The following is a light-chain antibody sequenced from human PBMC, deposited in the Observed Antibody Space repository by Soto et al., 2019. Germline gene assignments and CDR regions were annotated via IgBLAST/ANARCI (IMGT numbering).Light chain of an antibody. J-gene: IGKJ1*01. CDR3: QQYGTSTRT. CDR2: GAS. Sequence: EIVFTQSPGTMSLSPGERVTLSCRASQTVTRSYLAWYQQKPGQAPRLLIYGASIRDTGIPDRFSGSGAGTEFTLTISRLEPEDFAVYYCQQYGTSTRTFGQGTKVDIK. CDR1: QTVTRSY. V-gene: IGKV3-20*01.